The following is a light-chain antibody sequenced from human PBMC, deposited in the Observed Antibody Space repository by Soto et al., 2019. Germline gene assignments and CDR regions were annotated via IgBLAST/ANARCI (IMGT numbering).Light chain of an antibody. CDR3: QQSYSTLWT. CDR2: AAS. CDR1: QSISSY. J-gene: IGKJ5*01. V-gene: IGKV1-39*01. Sequence: DIQMTQSPSSLSACVGDRVTITCRASQSISSYLNWYQQKPGKAPKLLIYAASSLQSGVPSRFSGSGSGTDFTLTISSLQPEDFATYYCQQSYSTLWTFGQGTRLEIK.